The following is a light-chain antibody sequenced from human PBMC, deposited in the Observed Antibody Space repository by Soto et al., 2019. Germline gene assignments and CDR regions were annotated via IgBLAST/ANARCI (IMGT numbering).Light chain of an antibody. J-gene: IGKJ4*01. Sequence: EIVLTQSPATLSLSPGERATLSCRASQSVSSYLAWYQQKPGQAPRLLIYDASNRATGIPARFSGSGSGTDFTLTISSLEPEDFAVYYCQQYGSSATFGGGTKVEIK. V-gene: IGKV3-11*01. CDR2: DAS. CDR3: QQYGSSAT. CDR1: QSVSSY.